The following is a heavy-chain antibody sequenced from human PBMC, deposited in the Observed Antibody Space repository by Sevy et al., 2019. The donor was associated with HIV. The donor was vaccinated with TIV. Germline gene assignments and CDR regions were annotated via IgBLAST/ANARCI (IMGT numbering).Heavy chain of an antibody. J-gene: IGHJ6*02. CDR3: ASFSAKYSSGWYRYYYYGMDV. CDR1: GGSFSGYY. V-gene: IGHV4-34*01. Sequence: SETLSLTCAVYGGSFSGYYWSWIRQPPGKGLEWIGEINHSGSTNYNPSLKSRVTISVDTSKNQFSLKLSSVTAADTAGYYCASFSAKYSSGWYRYYYYGMDVWGQGTTVTVSS. D-gene: IGHD6-19*01. CDR2: INHSGST.